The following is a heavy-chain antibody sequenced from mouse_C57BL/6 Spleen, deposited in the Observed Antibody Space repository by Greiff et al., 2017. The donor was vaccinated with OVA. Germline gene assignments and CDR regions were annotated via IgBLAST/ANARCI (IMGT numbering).Heavy chain of an antibody. CDR3: TNYYGDFDY. Sequence: QVQLKESGAELVRPGASVTLSCKASGYTFTDYEMHWVKQTPVHGLEWIGAIDPETGGTAYNQKFKGKATLTADKSSSTAYMELRSLTSEDSAVYYCTNYYGDFDYWGQGTTLTVSS. D-gene: IGHD1-1*01. V-gene: IGHV1-15*01. CDR1: GYTFTDYE. J-gene: IGHJ2*01. CDR2: IDPETGGT.